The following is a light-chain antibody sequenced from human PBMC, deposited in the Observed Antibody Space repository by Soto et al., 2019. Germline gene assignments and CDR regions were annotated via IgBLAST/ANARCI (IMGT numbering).Light chain of an antibody. CDR3: SSYRGRIVV. CDR2: EVS. V-gene: IGLV2-14*01. J-gene: IGLJ2*01. Sequence: QSVLTQPASVSGSPGQSITISCTGTSSDVGGYKYVSWYQQHPGKAPKLMIYEVSNRPSGVSNRFSGAKSGNTASLTISGLQADDESDYYCSSYRGRIVVFGGGTKLTVL. CDR1: SSDVGGYKY.